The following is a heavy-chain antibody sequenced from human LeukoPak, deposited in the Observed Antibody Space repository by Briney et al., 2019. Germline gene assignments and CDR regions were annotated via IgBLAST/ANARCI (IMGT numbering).Heavy chain of an antibody. Sequence: GGSLRLFCAASGFTFSSYGMHWVRQAPGKGLEWVAVIWYDGSNKYYADSVKGRFTISRDNSKNTLYLQMNSLRAEDAAVYYCAKDPRGSYSRDYYYYMDVWGKGTTVTVSS. V-gene: IGHV3-33*06. D-gene: IGHD1-26*01. J-gene: IGHJ6*03. CDR1: GFTFSSYG. CDR2: IWYDGSNK. CDR3: AKDPRGSYSRDYYYYMDV.